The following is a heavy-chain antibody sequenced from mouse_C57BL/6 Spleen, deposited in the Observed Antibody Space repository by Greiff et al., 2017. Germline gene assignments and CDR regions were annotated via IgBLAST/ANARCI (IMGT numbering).Heavy chain of an antibody. V-gene: IGHV5-4*01. Sequence: VQLKESGGGLVKPGGSLKLSCAASGFTFSSYAMSWVRQTPEKRLEWVATISDGGSYTYYPDNVKGRFTISRDNAKNNLYLQMSHLKSEDTAMYYCASYYGSSYKYFDVWGTGTTVTVSS. CDR2: ISDGGSYT. CDR1: GFTFSSYA. CDR3: ASYYGSSYKYFDV. D-gene: IGHD1-1*01. J-gene: IGHJ1*03.